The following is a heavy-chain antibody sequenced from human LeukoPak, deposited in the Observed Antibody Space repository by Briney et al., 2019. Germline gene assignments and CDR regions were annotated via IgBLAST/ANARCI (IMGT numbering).Heavy chain of an antibody. D-gene: IGHD3-22*01. J-gene: IGHJ4*02. V-gene: IGHV3-43*02. Sequence: GGSLRLSCAASGFTFDDYAMHWVRQAPGKGLEWVSLISGDGGSTYYADSVKGRFTISRDNSKNSLHLQMNSLRTEDTALYYCAKDMWYYDSSGLYDYWGQGTLVTVSS. CDR2: ISGDGGST. CDR1: GFTFDDYA. CDR3: AKDMWYYDSSGLYDY.